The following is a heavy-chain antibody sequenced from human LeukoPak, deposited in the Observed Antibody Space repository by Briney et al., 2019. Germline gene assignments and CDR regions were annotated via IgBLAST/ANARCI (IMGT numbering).Heavy chain of an antibody. CDR3: ARELFGSGSCPDY. CDR1: GFTFSNAW. CDR2: IKSKTDGGTT. Sequence: GGSLRLSCAASGFTFSNAWMSWVRQAPGKGLEWVGRIKSKTDGGTTDYAAPVKGRFTISRDDSKNTLYLQMNSLRAEDTAVYYCARELFGSGSCPDYWGQGTLVTVSS. D-gene: IGHD3-10*01. J-gene: IGHJ4*02. V-gene: IGHV3-15*01.